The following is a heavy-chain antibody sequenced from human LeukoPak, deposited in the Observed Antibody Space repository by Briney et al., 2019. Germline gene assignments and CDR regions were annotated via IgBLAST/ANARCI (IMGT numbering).Heavy chain of an antibody. V-gene: IGHV1-69*05. CDR3: ARDGRYCSGGSCYSVQH. CDR1: GGTFSSYA. D-gene: IGHD2-15*01. J-gene: IGHJ1*01. Sequence: SVKVSXKASGGTFSSYAISWVRQAPGQGLEWMGRIIPIFGTANYAQKFQGRVTITTDESTSTAYMELSSLRSEDTAVYYCARDGRYCSGGSCYSVQHWGQGTLVTVSS. CDR2: IIPIFGTA.